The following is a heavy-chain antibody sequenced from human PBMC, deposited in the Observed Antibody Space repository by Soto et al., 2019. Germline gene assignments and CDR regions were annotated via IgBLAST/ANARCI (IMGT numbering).Heavy chain of an antibody. Sequence: GGSLRLSCAASGFTFSSYAMHWVRQAPGKGLEWVAVISYDGSNKYYADSVKGRFTISRDNSKNTLYLQMNSLRAEDTAVYYCARLVATINYFDYWGQGTLVTVSS. V-gene: IGHV3-30-3*01. D-gene: IGHD5-12*01. J-gene: IGHJ4*02. CDR2: ISYDGSNK. CDR1: GFTFSSYA. CDR3: ARLVATINYFDY.